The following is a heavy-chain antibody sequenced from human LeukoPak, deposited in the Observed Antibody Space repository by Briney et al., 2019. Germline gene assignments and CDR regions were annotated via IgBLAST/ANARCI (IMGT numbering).Heavy chain of an antibody. CDR1: GGTFSSYA. V-gene: IGHV1-69*13. Sequence: ASVKVSCKASGGTFSSYAISWVRQAPGQGLEWMGGIIPIFGTANYAQKFQGRVTITADESTSTAYMELSSLRSEDTAVYYCARDQTFGSIFGVVTPYYYGMDVWGQGTTVTVSS. J-gene: IGHJ6*02. D-gene: IGHD3-3*01. CDR3: ARDQTFGSIFGVVTPYYYGMDV. CDR2: IIPIFGTA.